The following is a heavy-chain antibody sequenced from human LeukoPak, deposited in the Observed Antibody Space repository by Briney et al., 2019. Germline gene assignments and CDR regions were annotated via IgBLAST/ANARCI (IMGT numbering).Heavy chain of an antibody. Sequence: AGGSLRLSCAASGFTLSSYWMSWVRQAPGKGLEWVANIKQDGSEKYYVDSVKGRFTISRDNAKNSLYLQMNSLRAEDRAVYYCARALILEYSSLGPWDYWGEGTLVSVCS. CDR2: IKQDGSEK. CDR3: ARALILEYSSLGPWDY. J-gene: IGHJ4*02. V-gene: IGHV3-7*01. CDR1: GFTLSSYW. D-gene: IGHD6-6*01.